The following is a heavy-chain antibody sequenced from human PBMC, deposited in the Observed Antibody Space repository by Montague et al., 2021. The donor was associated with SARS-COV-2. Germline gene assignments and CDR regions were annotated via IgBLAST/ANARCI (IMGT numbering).Heavy chain of an antibody. CDR3: AKAGSTSCYVRCGWFDP. J-gene: IGHJ5*02. CDR1: GFTFDDYA. CDR2: ISWNSGSI. V-gene: IGHV3-9*01. D-gene: IGHD2-2*01. Sequence: SLRLSCAASGFTFDDYAMLWVRQASGKGLEWVSGISWNSGSIGYADSVKGRFTISRDNAKNSLYLQMNGLRAEDTALYYCAKAGSTSCYVRCGWFDPWGQGTLVTVSS.